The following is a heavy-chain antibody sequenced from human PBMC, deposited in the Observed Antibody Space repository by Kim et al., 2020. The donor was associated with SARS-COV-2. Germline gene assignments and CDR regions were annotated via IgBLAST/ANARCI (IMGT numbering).Heavy chain of an antibody. J-gene: IGHJ2*01. CDR1: GGSISSYY. CDR3: ARGNDSSGYYYWYFDL. Sequence: SETLSLTCTVSGGSISSYYWSWIRQPPGKGLEWIGYIYYSGSTNYNPSLKSRVTISVDTSKNQFSLKLSSVTAADTAVYYCARGNDSSGYYYWYFDLWGRGTLVTVSS. CDR2: IYYSGST. D-gene: IGHD3-22*01. V-gene: IGHV4-59*01.